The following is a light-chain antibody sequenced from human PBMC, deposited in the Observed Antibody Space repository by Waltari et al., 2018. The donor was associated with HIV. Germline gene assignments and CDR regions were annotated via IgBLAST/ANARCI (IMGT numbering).Light chain of an antibody. V-gene: IGLV2-8*01. CDR1: SSDVGGYKS. CDR2: EVS. CDR3: SSYAGSDIYVV. Sequence: HSHLTKPPHASGHLGPSVTLPCSRTSSDVGGYKSVSCYQQHPGTAPKLMIYEVSKRPSGVPNRFSGSKSGNTASLTVSGLQAEDEADYYCSSYAGSDIYVVFGGGTKLTVL. J-gene: IGLJ2*01.